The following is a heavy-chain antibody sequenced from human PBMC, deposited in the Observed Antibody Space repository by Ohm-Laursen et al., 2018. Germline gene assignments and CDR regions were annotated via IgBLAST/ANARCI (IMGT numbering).Heavy chain of an antibody. V-gene: IGHV3-23*01. D-gene: IGHD6-13*01. J-gene: IGHJ6*02. CDR3: ARCKQPRDYYGMDV. CDR2: ISPIGAT. CDR1: GFTFTTYG. Sequence: SLRLSCSASGFTFTTYGMAWVRQAPGKGLEWVSAISPIGATYYADSVKGRFTVSRDNAKNSLYLQMNSLRAEDTAVYYCARCKQPRDYYGMDVWGQGTTVTVSS.